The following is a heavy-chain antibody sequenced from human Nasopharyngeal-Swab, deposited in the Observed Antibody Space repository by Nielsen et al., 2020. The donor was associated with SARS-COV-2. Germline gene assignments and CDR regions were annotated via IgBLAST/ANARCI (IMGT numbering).Heavy chain of an antibody. V-gene: IGHV5-51*01. CDR3: ARRPEMATIRAFDI. CDR1: GSSFTSYW. D-gene: IGHD5-24*01. J-gene: IGHJ3*02. Sequence: GESLKISCKGSGSSFTSYWIGWVRQMPGKGLEWMGIIYPGDSDTRYSPSFQGQATISADKSISTAYLQWSSLKASDTAMYYCARRPEMATIRAFDIWGQGTMVTVSS. CDR2: IYPGDSDT.